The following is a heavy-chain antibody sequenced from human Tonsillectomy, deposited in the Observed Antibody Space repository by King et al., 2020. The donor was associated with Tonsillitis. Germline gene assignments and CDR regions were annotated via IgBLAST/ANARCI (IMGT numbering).Heavy chain of an antibody. D-gene: IGHD2-2*01. CDR3: AKGILPDAISLYFDY. J-gene: IGHJ4*02. CDR2: ISGSGATT. CDR1: GFTFSSYA. Sequence: VQLVESGGGLVQPGGSLRLSCAASGFTFSSYAINWVRQAPGKGLEWVSVISGSGATTYYADSVKGRFTISRENSKNTLYLQVNSLRAEDTAVYYCAKGILPDAISLYFDYWGQGTLVTVSS. V-gene: IGHV3-23*04.